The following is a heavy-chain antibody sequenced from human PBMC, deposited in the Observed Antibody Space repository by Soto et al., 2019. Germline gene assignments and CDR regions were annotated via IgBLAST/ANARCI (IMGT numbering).Heavy chain of an antibody. CDR1: GFSLSSYS. CDR2: ISSSASTI. CDR3: ARVEIVVVGDDAFDI. J-gene: IGHJ3*02. V-gene: IGHV3-48*02. D-gene: IGHD3-22*01. Sequence: EVQLVESGGGLVQPGGSLRLSCEASGFSLSSYSITWLRQAPGKGLEWVSYISSSASTIYYADSVKGRFTISRDNAKNSLYLQMNSLRDEDTAVYYCARVEIVVVGDDAFDIWGQGTMVTVSS.